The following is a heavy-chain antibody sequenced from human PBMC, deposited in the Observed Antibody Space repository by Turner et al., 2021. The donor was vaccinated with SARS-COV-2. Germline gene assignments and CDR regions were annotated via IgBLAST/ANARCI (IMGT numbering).Heavy chain of an antibody. CDR1: GFTFDDYV. D-gene: IGHD3-10*01. Sequence: EVQLVESGGGLVQPGRSLRLSCAASGFTFDDYVMHWARQGPGKGLGWVSGIGWNSGSIAYADSVKGRFTISRDNAKNSLYLQMNSLRAEDTALYYCVKDMVRGLIYYYYGMDVWGQGTTVTVSS. CDR2: IGWNSGSI. CDR3: VKDMVRGLIYYYYGMDV. V-gene: IGHV3-9*01. J-gene: IGHJ6*02.